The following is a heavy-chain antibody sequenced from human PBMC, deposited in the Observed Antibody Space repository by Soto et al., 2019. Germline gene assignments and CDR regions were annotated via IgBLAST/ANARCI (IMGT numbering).Heavy chain of an antibody. J-gene: IGHJ4*02. CDR1: GFSFPTSW. Sequence: DVQLVASGGGLVQPGGSLRLSCAASGFSFPTSWMIWVRPAPGKGLAWVANIKEDGSRAYYADSVKGRFTISRDNAKDSLYLQMNSLRAEDTAVYYCGRDRAYKTLDYWGQGTLVTVSS. V-gene: IGHV3-7*01. CDR2: IKEDGSRA. D-gene: IGHD1-1*01. CDR3: GRDRAYKTLDY.